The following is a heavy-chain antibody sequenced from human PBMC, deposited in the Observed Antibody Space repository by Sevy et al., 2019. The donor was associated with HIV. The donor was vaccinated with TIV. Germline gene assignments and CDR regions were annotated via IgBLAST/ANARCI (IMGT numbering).Heavy chain of an antibody. CDR3: ARGQYSSSRGAYYFDY. CDR1: GGSISSYY. J-gene: IGHJ4*02. Sequence: SETLSLTCTVSGGSISSYYWSWIRQPPGKGLEWIGYIYYSGSTNYNPSHKSRVTISVDTSKNQFSLKLSSVTAADTAGYYCARGQYSSSRGAYYFDYWGQGTLVTVSS. CDR2: IYYSGST. D-gene: IGHD6-6*01. V-gene: IGHV4-59*01.